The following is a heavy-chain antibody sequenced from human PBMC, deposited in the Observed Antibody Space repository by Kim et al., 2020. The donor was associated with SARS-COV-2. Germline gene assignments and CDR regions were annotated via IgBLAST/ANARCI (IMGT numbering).Heavy chain of an antibody. J-gene: IGHJ5*02. CDR2: FDPEDGET. CDR1: GYTLTELS. D-gene: IGHD3-3*01. CDR3: ATSITIFGGFDP. V-gene: IGHV1-24*01. Sequence: ASVKVSCKVSGYTLTELSMHWVRQAPGKGLERMGGFDPEDGETIYAQKFQGRVTMTEDTSTDTAYMELSSLRSEDTAVYYCATSITIFGGFDPWGQGTLVTVSS.